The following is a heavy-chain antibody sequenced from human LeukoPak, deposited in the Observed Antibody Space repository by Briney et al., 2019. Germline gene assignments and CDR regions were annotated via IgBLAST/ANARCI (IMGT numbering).Heavy chain of an antibody. Sequence: PGGSLRLSCAASGFTFRSYAMHGVRQAPGKGLEWVAVISYDGSNKYYADSVKGRFTISRDNSKNTLYLQMNSLRAEDTAVYYCGRDPSPGVPQVGNLDYWGQGTLVTVSS. D-gene: IGHD2-8*01. CDR2: ISYDGSNK. V-gene: IGHV3-30*04. CDR1: GFTFRSYA. J-gene: IGHJ4*02. CDR3: GRDPSPGVPQVGNLDY.